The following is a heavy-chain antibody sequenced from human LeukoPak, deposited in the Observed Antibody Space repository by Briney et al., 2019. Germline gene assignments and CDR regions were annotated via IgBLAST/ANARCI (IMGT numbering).Heavy chain of an antibody. CDR2: IWYDGSNK. V-gene: IGHV3-33*01. Sequence: PGRSLRLSCAASGFTFSSYAIHWVRQAPGKGLEWVAVIWYDGSNKYYADSVKGRFTLSRDNSKNTLYLQMNSLRAEDTAVYYCARSLLWFGELPSLIDYWGQGTLVTVSS. J-gene: IGHJ4*02. CDR1: GFTFSSYA. CDR3: ARSLLWFGELPSLIDY. D-gene: IGHD3-10*01.